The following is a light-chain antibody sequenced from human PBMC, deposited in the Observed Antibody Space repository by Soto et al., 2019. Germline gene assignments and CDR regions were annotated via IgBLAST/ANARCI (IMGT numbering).Light chain of an antibody. J-gene: IGLJ1*01. CDR1: SRDVGGYNY. Sequence: QSALTQPASVSGSPGQSIPISCTGTSRDVGGYNYVSWYQQHPGKVPKLMMFDVNNRPSGVSNRFSGSKSGNTASLTISGLQAEDEADYFCGSYATGSVYVVGTGTKLTVL. CDR2: DVN. CDR3: GSYATGSVYV. V-gene: IGLV2-14*01.